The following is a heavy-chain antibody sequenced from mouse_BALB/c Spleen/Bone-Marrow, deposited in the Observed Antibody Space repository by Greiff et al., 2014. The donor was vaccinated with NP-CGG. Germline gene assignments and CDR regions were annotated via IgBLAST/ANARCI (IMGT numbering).Heavy chain of an antibody. J-gene: IGHJ2*01. CDR3: ARSGFDY. V-gene: IGHV1S130*01. Sequence: SGSVLVRPGASVKLSCKASGYTFTSSWMHWAKQRPGQGLEWIGEIHPNSGNTNYNEKFKGKATLTVDTSSSPAYVDLSSLTSEDSAVYYCARSGFDYWGQGTTLTVSS. D-gene: IGHD4-1*01. CDR1: GYTFTSSW. CDR2: IHPNSGNT.